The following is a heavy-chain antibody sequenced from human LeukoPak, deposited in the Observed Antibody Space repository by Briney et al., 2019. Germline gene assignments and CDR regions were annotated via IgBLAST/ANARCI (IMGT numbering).Heavy chain of an antibody. CDR1: GGSISSYY. Sequence: LETLSLTCTVSGGSISSYYWSWIRQPPGKGLEWIGYIYYSGSTNYNPSLTSRVTISVDTSKNQFSLKLSSVTAAGTAVYYCARLVGSYSSGWYFAFDIWGQGTMVTVSS. J-gene: IGHJ3*02. CDR3: ARLVGSYSSGWYFAFDI. V-gene: IGHV4-59*08. CDR2: IYYSGST. D-gene: IGHD6-19*01.